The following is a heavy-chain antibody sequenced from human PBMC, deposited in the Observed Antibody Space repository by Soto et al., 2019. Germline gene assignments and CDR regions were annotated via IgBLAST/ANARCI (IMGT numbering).Heavy chain of an antibody. V-gene: IGHV3-30*18. CDR3: AKDRRLSYYGSGSYYNHLDY. D-gene: IGHD3-10*01. J-gene: IGHJ4*02. Sequence: QVQLVESGGGVVQPGRSLRLSCAASGFTFSSYGMHWVRQAPGKGLEWVAVISYDGSNKYYADSVKGRFTISRDNSKNTLYLQMNSLRAEDTAVYYCAKDRRLSYYGSGSYYNHLDYWGQGTLVTVSS. CDR2: ISYDGSNK. CDR1: GFTFSSYG.